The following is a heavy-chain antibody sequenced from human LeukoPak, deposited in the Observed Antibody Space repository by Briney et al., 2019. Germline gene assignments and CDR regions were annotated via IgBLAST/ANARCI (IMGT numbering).Heavy chain of an antibody. D-gene: IGHD2/OR15-2a*01. Sequence: SQTLSLTCTVSGGSISSGDYYWSWIRQPPGKGLEWIGYIYYSGSTYYNPSLKSRFTISVDTSKNQFSLKLSSVTAADTAGYYCATFPSYYFDSWAQEPWSPSPQ. CDR3: ATFPSYYFDS. CDR2: IYYSGST. CDR1: GGSISSGDYY. V-gene: IGHV4-30-4*08. J-gene: IGHJ4*01.